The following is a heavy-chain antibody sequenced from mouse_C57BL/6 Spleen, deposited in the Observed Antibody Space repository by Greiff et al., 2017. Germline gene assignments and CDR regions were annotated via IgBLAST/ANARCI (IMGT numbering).Heavy chain of an antibody. CDR2: IYPGDGDT. CDR1: GYAFSSSW. J-gene: IGHJ3*01. CDR3: ASYDYLAY. D-gene: IGHD2-4*01. V-gene: IGHV1-82*01. Sequence: QVQLQQSGPELVKPGASVKISCKASGYAFSSSWMNWVKQRPGKGLEWLGRIYPGDGDTNYNGKLKGKATLTADKSSSTAYMQLSSLTSEDSAVYFCASYDYLAYWGQGTLVTVSA.